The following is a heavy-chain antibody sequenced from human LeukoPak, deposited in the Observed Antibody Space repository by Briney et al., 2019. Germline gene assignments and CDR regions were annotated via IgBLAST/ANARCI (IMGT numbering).Heavy chain of an antibody. CDR1: GGSFSSSSYY. V-gene: IGHV4-39*01. D-gene: IGHD1-26*01. CDR2: IYYSGST. J-gene: IGHJ4*02. CDR3: ARLGGGELLHFDY. Sequence: SETLSLTCTVSGGSFSSSSYYWGWLRQPPGMGLEWIGSIYYSGSTYYNPSLKSRVTISVDTSKNQFSLKLSSVTAADTAVYYCARLGGGELLHFDYWGQGTLVTVSS.